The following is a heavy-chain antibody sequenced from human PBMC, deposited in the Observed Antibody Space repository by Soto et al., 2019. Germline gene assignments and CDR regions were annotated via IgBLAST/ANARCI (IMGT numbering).Heavy chain of an antibody. J-gene: IGHJ5*02. V-gene: IGHV3-30*18. Sequence: GGSLRLSCAASGFTFSSYGMHWVRQAPGKGLEWVAVISYDGSNKYYADSVKGRFTISRDNSKNTLYLQMNSLRAEDTAVYYCAKDGGFSIAARGWLDPWGQGTLVTVSS. CDR3: AKDGGFSIAARGWLDP. CDR1: GFTFSSYG. D-gene: IGHD6-6*01. CDR2: ISYDGSNK.